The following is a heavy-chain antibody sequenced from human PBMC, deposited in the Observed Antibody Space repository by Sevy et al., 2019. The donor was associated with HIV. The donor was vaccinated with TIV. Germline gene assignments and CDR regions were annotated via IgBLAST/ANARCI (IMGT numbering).Heavy chain of an antibody. D-gene: IGHD2-21*01. CDR1: GFSFRSYA. CDR3: AKGGMWTQYYFDY. V-gene: IGHV3-23*01. CDR2: ISGSDGST. J-gene: IGHJ4*02. Sequence: GGSLRLSCAASGFSFRSYAMSWVRQAPGKGLELVSGISGSDGSTCYADSVKGRFSISRDNSKNTLYLQMHSLRAEDTAVYYCAKGGMWTQYYFDYWGQGALVTVSS.